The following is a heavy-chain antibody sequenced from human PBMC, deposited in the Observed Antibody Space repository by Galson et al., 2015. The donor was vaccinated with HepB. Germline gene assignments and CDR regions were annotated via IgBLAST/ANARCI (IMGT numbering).Heavy chain of an antibody. V-gene: IGHV1-18*01. CDR3: AREMDDIVTGYISDNYHYGMDV. Sequence: SVKVSCKASGYTFGNYGINWVRQAPGQGLEWMGWISPYNGNSNSAQRVQGRVTMTTDTSTSTAYLEVRSLRSDDTAVYYCAREMDDIVTGYISDNYHYGMDVWGQGTTVIVSS. D-gene: IGHD3-9*01. J-gene: IGHJ6*02. CDR2: ISPYNGNS. CDR1: GYTFGNYG.